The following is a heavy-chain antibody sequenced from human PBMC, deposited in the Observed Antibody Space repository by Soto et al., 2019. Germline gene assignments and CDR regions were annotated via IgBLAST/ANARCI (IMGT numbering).Heavy chain of an antibody. D-gene: IGHD5-18*01. CDR2: IYYSGST. J-gene: IGHJ4*02. Sequence: QVQLQESGPGLVKPSQTLSLTCTVSGGSISSGGYYWSWIRQHPGRGLGWIGNIYYSGSTYYTPSLKSRVTISVDTSKNQFSLKLSSVTAADTAVYYCARSGYSYGPNPLLYWGQGTLVTVSS. CDR1: GGSISSGGYY. CDR3: ARSGYSYGPNPLLY. V-gene: IGHV4-31*03.